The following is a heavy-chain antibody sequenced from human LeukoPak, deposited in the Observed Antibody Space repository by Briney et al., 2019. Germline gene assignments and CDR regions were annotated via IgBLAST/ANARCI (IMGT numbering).Heavy chain of an antibody. D-gene: IGHD3-10*01. CDR2: IKEDGTAK. J-gene: IGHJ4*02. V-gene: IGHV3-7*01. Sequence: GGSLRLSCAASGFTFSSYWMSWVRQAPGKGLEWVANIKEDGTAKFYVDSVKGRFTISRDNAKNSLYLQMNSLRAEDMAVYYCASGEVREWGQGTLVTVSS. CDR1: GFTFSSYW. CDR3: ASGEVRE.